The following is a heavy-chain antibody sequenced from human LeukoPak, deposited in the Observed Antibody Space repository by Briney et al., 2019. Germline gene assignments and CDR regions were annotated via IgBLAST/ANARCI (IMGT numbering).Heavy chain of an antibody. CDR1: GFTFSSYG. Sequence: GGSLRLSCAASGFTFSSYGMHWVRQAPGTGLEWVAFIRYDGSNKYYADSVKGRFTISRDNSKNTLYLQMNSLRAEDTAVYYCAKDEGYDSSGYFLDYWGQGTLVTVSS. V-gene: IGHV3-30*02. J-gene: IGHJ4*02. D-gene: IGHD3-22*01. CDR3: AKDEGYDSSGYFLDY. CDR2: IRYDGSNK.